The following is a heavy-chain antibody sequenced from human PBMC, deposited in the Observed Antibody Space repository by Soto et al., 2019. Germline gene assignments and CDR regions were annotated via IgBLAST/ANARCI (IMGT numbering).Heavy chain of an antibody. V-gene: IGHV3-23*01. CDR1: GFTFSSYA. CDR3: AKDTVRDPYGPMITFGGVLDAFDI. D-gene: IGHD3-16*01. CDR2: ISGSGGST. Sequence: GGSLRLSCAASGFTFSSYAMSWVRQAPGKGLEWVSAISGSGGSTYYADSVKGRFTISRDNSKNTLYLQMNSLRAEDTAVYYCAKDTVRDPYGPMITFGGVLDAFDIWGQGTMVTVSS. J-gene: IGHJ3*02.